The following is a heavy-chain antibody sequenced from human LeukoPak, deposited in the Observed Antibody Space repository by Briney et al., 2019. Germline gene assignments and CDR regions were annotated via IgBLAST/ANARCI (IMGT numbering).Heavy chain of an antibody. CDR2: ISSSSTI. J-gene: IGHJ4*02. D-gene: IGHD4-17*01. V-gene: IGHV3-48*01. CDR1: GFTFSSYA. CDR3: ARTDDYVDKAAWGG. Sequence: GGSLRLSCAASGFTFSSYALNWVRQAPGKGLERVSYISSSSTIYYTDSVKGRFTISRDNAKNSLYLQMNSLRAEDTAVYYCARTDDYVDKAAWGGWGKGTLFTVS.